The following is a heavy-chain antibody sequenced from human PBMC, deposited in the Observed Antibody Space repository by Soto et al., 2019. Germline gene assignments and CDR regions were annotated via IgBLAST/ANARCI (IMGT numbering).Heavy chain of an antibody. CDR3: ASPPHYCSGGSCYASGY. V-gene: IGHV4-34*01. J-gene: IGHJ4*02. D-gene: IGHD2-15*01. Sequence: QVQLQQWGAGLLKPSETLSLTCAVYGGSFSGYYWSWIRQPPGKGLEWIGEINHSGSTNYNPSLKSRVTISVDTSKNQFSLKLSSVTAADTAVYYCASPPHYCSGGSCYASGYWGQGTLVTVSS. CDR1: GGSFSGYY. CDR2: INHSGST.